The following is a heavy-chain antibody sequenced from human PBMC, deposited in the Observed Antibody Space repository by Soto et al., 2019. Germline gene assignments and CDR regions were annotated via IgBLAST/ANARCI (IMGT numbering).Heavy chain of an antibody. J-gene: IGHJ6*03. V-gene: IGHV3-21*01. Sequence: GGSLRLSCAASGFTFSSYSMNWVRQAPGKGLEWVSSISSSSSYIYYADSVKGRFTISSDNAKNSLYLQMNSLRAEDTAVYYCANGYCSGGSCGSDTYYYYMDVWGKGTTVTVSS. CDR1: GFTFSSYS. CDR2: ISSSSSYI. D-gene: IGHD2-15*01. CDR3: ANGYCSGGSCGSDTYYYYMDV.